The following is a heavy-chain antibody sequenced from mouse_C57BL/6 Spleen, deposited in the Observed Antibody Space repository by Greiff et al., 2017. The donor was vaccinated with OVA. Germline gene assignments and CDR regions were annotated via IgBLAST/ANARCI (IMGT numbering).Heavy chain of an antibody. J-gene: IGHJ4*01. V-gene: IGHV3-6*01. CDR3: AGTTVADYAMDY. D-gene: IGHD1-1*01. CDR2: ISYDGSN. Sequence: EVQLQESGPGLVKPSQSLSLTCSVTGYSITSGYYWNWIRQFPGNKLEWMGYISYDGSNNYNPSLKNRISITRDTSKNQFFLKLNSVTTEDTATYYCAGTTVADYAMDYWGQGTSVTVSS. CDR1: GYSITSGYY.